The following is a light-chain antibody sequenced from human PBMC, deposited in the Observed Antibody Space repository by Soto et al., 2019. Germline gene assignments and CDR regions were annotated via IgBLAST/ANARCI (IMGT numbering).Light chain of an antibody. J-gene: IGKJ4*01. Sequence: EIEMPQSPATLSVSPGERATLSCRASQSVSSNLAWYQQKPGQAPRLLIYGASTRATGIPARFSGSGSGTEFTLTISSLQSEDFAVYYWQQYNNWPPLTFGGGTKVEIK. CDR1: QSVSSN. CDR2: GAS. V-gene: IGKV3-15*01. CDR3: QQYNNWPPLT.